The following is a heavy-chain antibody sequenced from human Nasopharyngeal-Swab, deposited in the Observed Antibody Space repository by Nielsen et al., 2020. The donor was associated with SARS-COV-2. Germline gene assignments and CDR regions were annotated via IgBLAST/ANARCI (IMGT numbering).Heavy chain of an antibody. Sequence: GESLKISCAASGFTFSTYAINWVRQAPGKGLEWVSAIGASGGGTYFADSVKGRFTISRDNSMNTVYLEMNSLRAEDTAVYYCAKDTHYDILTGYSSLDCWGQGTLVTVSP. CDR1: GFTFSTYA. V-gene: IGHV3-23*01. D-gene: IGHD3-9*01. CDR2: IGASGGGT. CDR3: AKDTHYDILTGYSSLDC. J-gene: IGHJ4*02.